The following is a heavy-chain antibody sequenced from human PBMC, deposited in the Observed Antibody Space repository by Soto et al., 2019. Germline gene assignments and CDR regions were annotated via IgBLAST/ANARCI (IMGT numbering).Heavy chain of an antibody. J-gene: IGHJ6*02. CDR2: IYSGGST. D-gene: IGHD2-15*01. Sequence: EVQLVESGGGLIQPGGSLRLSCAASGFTVSSNYMSWVRQAPGKGLEWVSVIYSGGSTYYADSVKGRFTISRDNSKNTLYLQMNSLRAEDTAVYYCARDGIAATRGYYYGMDVWGQGTTVTVSS. V-gene: IGHV3-53*01. CDR1: GFTVSSNY. CDR3: ARDGIAATRGYYYGMDV.